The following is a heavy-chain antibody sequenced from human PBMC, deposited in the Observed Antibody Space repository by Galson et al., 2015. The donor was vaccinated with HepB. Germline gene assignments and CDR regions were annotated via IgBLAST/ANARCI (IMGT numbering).Heavy chain of an antibody. CDR3: ARGGLYYGSGSYGYYYYYGMDV. V-gene: IGHV3-74*01. CDR1: GFTFSSYW. D-gene: IGHD3-10*01. J-gene: IGHJ6*02. Sequence: SLRLSCAASGFTFSSYWMHWVRQAPGKGLVWVSRINSDGSSTSYADSVKGRFTISRDNAKNTLYLQMNSLRAEDTAVYYCARGGLYYGSGSYGYYYYYGMDVWGQGATVTVSS. CDR2: INSDGSST.